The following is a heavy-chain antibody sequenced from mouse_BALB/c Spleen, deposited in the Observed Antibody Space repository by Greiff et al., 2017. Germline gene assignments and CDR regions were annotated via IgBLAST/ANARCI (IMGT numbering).Heavy chain of an antibody. Sequence: QVQLQQSGAELVMPGASVKMSCKASGYTFTDYWMHWVKQRPGQGLEWIGAIDTSDSYTSYNQKFKGKATLTVDESSSTAYMQLSSLTSEDSAVYYCARSDGYYAYFDYWGQGTTLTVSS. D-gene: IGHD2-3*01. J-gene: IGHJ2*01. CDR2: IDTSDSYT. CDR3: ARSDGYYAYFDY. V-gene: IGHV1-69*01. CDR1: GYTFTDYW.